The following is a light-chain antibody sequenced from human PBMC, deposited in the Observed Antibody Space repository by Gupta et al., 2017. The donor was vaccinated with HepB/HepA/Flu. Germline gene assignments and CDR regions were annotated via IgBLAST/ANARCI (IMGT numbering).Light chain of an antibody. J-gene: IGKJ1*01. CDR3: QQTYNNPWT. V-gene: IGKV1-39*01. Sequence: DIQITQSPSSLSASDGDRVTITCRSSQTIGRDLNWYQQKPGKAPNLLISIVSTLQSGVPSRFTGGGSGTDFTLTISSLQPEDFATYYCQQTYNNPWTFGQGTKVEIK. CDR1: QTIGRD. CDR2: IVS.